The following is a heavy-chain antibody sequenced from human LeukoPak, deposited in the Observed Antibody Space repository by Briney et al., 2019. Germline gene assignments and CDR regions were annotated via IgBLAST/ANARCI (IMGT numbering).Heavy chain of an antibody. CDR1: GFTFSSYG. CDR2: IWYDGSNK. V-gene: IGHV3-33*08. D-gene: IGHD3-10*01. J-gene: IGHJ5*02. CDR3: ARGGRRFGELSGHNWFDP. Sequence: GGSLRLSCAASGFTFSSYGMHWVRQAPGKGLEWVAVIWYDGSNKYYADSVKGRFTISRDNSKNTLYLQMNSLRAEDTAVYYCARGGRRFGELSGHNWFDPWGQGTLVTVSS.